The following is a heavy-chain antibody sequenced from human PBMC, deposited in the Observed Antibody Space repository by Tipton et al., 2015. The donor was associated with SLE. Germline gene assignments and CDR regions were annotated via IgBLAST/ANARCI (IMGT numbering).Heavy chain of an antibody. Sequence: TLSLTCAVYGGSFSGYSWSWIRQPPGKGLEWIGEINHSGSTNYNPSLKSRVTISVDTSKNQFSLKLSSVTAADTAVYYCARASLGGLVWGQGTTVTVSS. V-gene: IGHV4-34*01. CDR1: GGSFSGYS. J-gene: IGHJ6*02. CDR2: INHSGST. CDR3: ARASLGGLV. D-gene: IGHD3-16*01.